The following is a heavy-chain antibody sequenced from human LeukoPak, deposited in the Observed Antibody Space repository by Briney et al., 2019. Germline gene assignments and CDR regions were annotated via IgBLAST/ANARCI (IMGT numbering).Heavy chain of an antibody. D-gene: IGHD2-2*01. CDR3: ARHHGAGYCSSTSCYGPNWFDP. J-gene: IGHJ5*02. V-gene: IGHV5-10-1*01. CDR2: IDPSDSYT. Sequence: PWESLKISCKGSGYSFTSYWISWVRQMPGKGLEWMGRIDPSDSYTNYSPSFQGHVTISADKSISTAYLQWSSLKDPDTAMYYCARHHGAGYCSSTSCYGPNWFDPWGQGTLVTVSS. CDR1: GYSFTSYW.